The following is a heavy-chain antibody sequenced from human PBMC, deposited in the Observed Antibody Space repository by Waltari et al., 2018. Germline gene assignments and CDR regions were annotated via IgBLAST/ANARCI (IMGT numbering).Heavy chain of an antibody. J-gene: IGHJ4*02. CDR2: ISNSGDRQ. D-gene: IGHD2-15*01. Sequence: EVQLVESGGGLVQRGGSLRLSCSGFGFSDYTRAWVRPAPGRGLGVVSGISNSGDRQSYADSVKGRFTISRDTSKNTLFLQMNGLRAEDTAIYYCASAPRPMVSAPFDYWGQGVLVTVSS. V-gene: IGHV3-23*04. CDR1: GFSDYT. CDR3: ASAPRPMVSAPFDY.